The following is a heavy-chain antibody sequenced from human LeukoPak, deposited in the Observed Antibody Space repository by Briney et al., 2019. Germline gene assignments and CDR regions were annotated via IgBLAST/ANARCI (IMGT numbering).Heavy chain of an antibody. Sequence: GGSLRLSCAASGFTFSSYGMHWVRQAPGKGLEWVAFIRFDGSHKSYADSVKGRFTISRDYSKNTLYLQMNTLRAEDTAVYYCAKDHGWELDGSGQYYIYYCTDVWGKGTTVTISS. V-gene: IGHV3-30*02. J-gene: IGHJ6*03. CDR2: IRFDGSHK. CDR1: GFTFSSYG. D-gene: IGHD1-26*01. CDR3: AKDHGWELDGSGQYYIYYCTDV.